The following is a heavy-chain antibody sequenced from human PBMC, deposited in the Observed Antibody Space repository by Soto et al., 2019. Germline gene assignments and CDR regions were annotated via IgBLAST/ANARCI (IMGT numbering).Heavy chain of an antibody. J-gene: IGHJ4*02. CDR1: GGYISSGRYY. D-gene: IGHD5-12*01. CDR2: IYYSGST. Sequence: PSETMSLTCPVAGGYISSGRYYWSWIRKPPGKGLEWIGYIYYSGSTNYNPSLKSRVTISVDTSKNPFSLKLSSVTAADTAVYYCARLSRGYSGYGPGTTKAYFDYWGQGTLVTVSS. CDR3: ARLSRGYSGYGPGTTKAYFDY. V-gene: IGHV4-61*01.